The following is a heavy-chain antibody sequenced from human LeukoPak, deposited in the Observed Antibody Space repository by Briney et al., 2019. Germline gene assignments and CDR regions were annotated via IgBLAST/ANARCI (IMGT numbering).Heavy chain of an antibody. J-gene: IGHJ6*03. D-gene: IGHD1-14*01. CDR3: ARDALSYNWNHNYYYYYMDV. CDR2: IYYSGST. V-gene: IGHV4-59*01. Sequence: SETLSLTCTVSGGSISSYYWSWIRQPPGKGLEWIGYIYYSGSTNYNPSLKSRVTISVDTSKNQFSLKLSSVTAADTAVYYCARDALSYNWNHNYYYYYMDVWGKGTTVTISS. CDR1: GGSISSYY.